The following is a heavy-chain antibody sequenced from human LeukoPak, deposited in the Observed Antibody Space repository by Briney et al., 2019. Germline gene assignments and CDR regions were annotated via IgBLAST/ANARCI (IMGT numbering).Heavy chain of an antibody. CDR3: AKDVEVLWFGELLADYYGMDV. J-gene: IGHJ6*02. D-gene: IGHD3-10*01. CDR1: GFTFSSYA. CDR2: ISGSGGST. Sequence: GGSLRLSCAASGFTFSSYAMSWVRQAPGKGLEWVSAISGSGGSTYYADSVKGRFTVSRDNSKNTLYLQMNSLRAEDTAVYYCAKDVEVLWFGELLADYYGMDVWGQGTTVTVSS. V-gene: IGHV3-23*01.